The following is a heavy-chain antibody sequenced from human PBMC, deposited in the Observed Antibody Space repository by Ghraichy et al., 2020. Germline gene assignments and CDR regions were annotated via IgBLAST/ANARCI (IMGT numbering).Heavy chain of an antibody. CDR3: ARGSKVVRFYYYDGMDV. J-gene: IGHJ6*02. D-gene: IGHD4-23*01. Sequence: LNISCVGSGFTFSSYSMNWVRQSPGKGLEWVSYITSSSRSKFYADSVKGRFTISRDNAQNSLSLQMNSLRDEDTAVYYCARGSKVVRFYYYDGMDVWGQGTTVTVSS. CDR2: ITSSSRSK. CDR1: GFTFSSYS. V-gene: IGHV3-48*02.